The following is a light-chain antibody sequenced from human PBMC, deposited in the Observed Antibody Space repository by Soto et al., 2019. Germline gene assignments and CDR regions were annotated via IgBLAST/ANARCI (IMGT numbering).Light chain of an antibody. Sequence: EIVMTQSPATLSVSPGERATLSCRASQSVSSNLAWYQQKPGQAPRLLIYGASTRATGIPARFSGSGSGTESTLTIAGWSFEVFAVIYCRHYNNCYPLGQGTRWRSN. CDR2: GAS. CDR3: RHYNNCYP. V-gene: IGKV3-15*01. CDR1: QSVSSN. J-gene: IGKJ2*01.